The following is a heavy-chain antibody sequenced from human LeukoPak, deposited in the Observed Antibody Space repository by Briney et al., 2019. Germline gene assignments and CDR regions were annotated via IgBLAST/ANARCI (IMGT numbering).Heavy chain of an antibody. CDR1: GFSFNTFW. CDR2: INQGGAEK. J-gene: IGHJ4*02. Sequence: GGSLRLSCATSGFSFNTFWMNWVRQAPGKGLERVASINQGGAEKYYVDSVKGRFTISRDNAKNSLYLQMYGLTAEDTAVYYCARDGPPTGLYFDNWGQGTLVTVSS. V-gene: IGHV3-7*01. D-gene: IGHD1-1*01. CDR3: ARDGPPTGLYFDN.